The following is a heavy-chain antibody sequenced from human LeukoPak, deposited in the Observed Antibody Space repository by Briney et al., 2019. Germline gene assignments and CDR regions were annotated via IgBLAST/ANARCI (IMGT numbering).Heavy chain of an antibody. CDR1: GFTFSSYW. V-gene: IGHV3-7*01. CDR3: ASNTMVRGVPIDC. D-gene: IGHD3-10*01. CDR2: IKQDGSEK. Sequence: GGSLRLSCAASGFTFSSYWMSWVRQAPGKGLEWVANIKQDGSEKYYVDSVKGRFTISRDNAKNSLYLQMNSLRAEDTAVYYCASNTMVRGVPIDCWGQGTLVTVSS. J-gene: IGHJ4*02.